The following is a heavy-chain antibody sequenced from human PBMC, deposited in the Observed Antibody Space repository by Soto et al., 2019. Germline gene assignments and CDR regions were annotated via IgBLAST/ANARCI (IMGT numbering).Heavy chain of an antibody. V-gene: IGHV4-39*01. CDR2: IYYSGST. CDR3: ARHLGKQYYYGSGSYPTYYYGMDV. CDR1: GGSISSSSYY. D-gene: IGHD3-10*01. J-gene: IGHJ6*02. Sequence: PSETLSLTCTVSGGSISSSSYYWGWIRQPPGKGLEWIGSIYYSGSTYYNPSLKSRVTISVDTSKNQFSLKLSSVTAADTAVYYCARHLGKQYYYGSGSYPTYYYGMDVWGQGTTVTVS.